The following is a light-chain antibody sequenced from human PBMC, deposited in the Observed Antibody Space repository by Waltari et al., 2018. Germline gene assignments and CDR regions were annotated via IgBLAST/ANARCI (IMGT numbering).Light chain of an antibody. Sequence: DIVMTQSPDSLAVSLGERATINCRSSQSVLYNSNNFDYLAWYQQKPGQPPKLLFYWASTRESGVPDRVRGSGSGTEFTLTINSLQAEDVAIYYCQQYYSRPLTFGGGTRVEIK. V-gene: IGKV4-1*01. CDR2: WAS. CDR3: QQYYSRPLT. J-gene: IGKJ4*01. CDR1: QSVLYNSNNFDY.